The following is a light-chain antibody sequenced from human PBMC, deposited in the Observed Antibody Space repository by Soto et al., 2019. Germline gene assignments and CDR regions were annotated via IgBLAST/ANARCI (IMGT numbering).Light chain of an antibody. CDR3: QQYNSFPWT. V-gene: IGKV1-5*03. J-gene: IGKJ1*01. CDR1: QNIYTW. CDR2: KAS. Sequence: DIQMTQSPSTLSASVGDRVTITCRASQNIYTWLAWNQQKPGKAPKLLLYKASNLESGVPSRFSGSGSGTEFTLTISSLQPDDFATYYCQQYNSFPWTFGQGTKVDI.